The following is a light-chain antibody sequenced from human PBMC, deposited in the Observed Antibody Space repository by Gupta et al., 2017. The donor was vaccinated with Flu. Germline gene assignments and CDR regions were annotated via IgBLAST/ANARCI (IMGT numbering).Light chain of an antibody. J-gene: IGKJ5*01. Sequence: ERATLSCRASQSVSSYLEWYQQKPGQAPRLLIYDASNRATGIPARFSGSGSGTDFTLTISSLEPEDFAVYYCQQRSDWPPNTFGQGTRLEIK. CDR3: QQRSDWPPNT. V-gene: IGKV3-11*01. CDR2: DAS. CDR1: QSVSSY.